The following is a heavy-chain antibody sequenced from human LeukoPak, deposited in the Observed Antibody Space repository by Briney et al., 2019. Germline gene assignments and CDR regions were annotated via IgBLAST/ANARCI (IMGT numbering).Heavy chain of an antibody. CDR1: GFTFSSYG. V-gene: IGHV3-33*01. D-gene: IGHD4-17*01. CDR2: IWYDGSNK. Sequence: GGSLRLSCAASGFTFSSYGMHWVRQAPGKGLEWVAVIWYDGSNKYYADSVKSRFTISRDNSKNTLYLQMNSLRAEDTAVYYCAREDGDYPYYFDYWGQGTLVTVSS. J-gene: IGHJ4*02. CDR3: AREDGDYPYYFDY.